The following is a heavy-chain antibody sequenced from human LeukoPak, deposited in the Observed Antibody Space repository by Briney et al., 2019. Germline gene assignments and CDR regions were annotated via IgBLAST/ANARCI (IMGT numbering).Heavy chain of an antibody. Sequence: GGSLRLSCAASGFTFSSYGMHWVRQAPGKGLEWVALIWYDGSNQNYADSVKGRFTISRDSSKNTLYLQMNSLRAEDTALYFCARGLSFGSMSFDDWGQGTLVTVSS. V-gene: IGHV3-33*01. CDR2: IWYDGSNQ. CDR3: ARGLSFGSMSFDD. J-gene: IGHJ4*02. D-gene: IGHD2/OR15-2a*01. CDR1: GFTFSSYG.